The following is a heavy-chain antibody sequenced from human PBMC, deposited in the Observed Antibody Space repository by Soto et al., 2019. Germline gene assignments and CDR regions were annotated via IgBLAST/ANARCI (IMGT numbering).Heavy chain of an antibody. J-gene: IGHJ6*02. CDR2: ISSSSSTI. D-gene: IGHD2-15*01. CDR1: GFTFSSYS. Sequence: HGGSLRLSCAASGFTFSSYSMNWVRQAPGKGLEWVSYISSSSSTIYYADSVKGRFTISRDNAKNSLYLQMNSLRDEDTAVYYCARVGLGYCSGGSCLEGMDVWGQGTTVTVSS. CDR3: ARVGLGYCSGGSCLEGMDV. V-gene: IGHV3-48*02.